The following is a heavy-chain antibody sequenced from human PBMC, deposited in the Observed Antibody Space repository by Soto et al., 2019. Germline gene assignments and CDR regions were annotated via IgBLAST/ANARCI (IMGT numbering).Heavy chain of an antibody. CDR1: GGSISSSNW. CDR3: AREGSGWYSSYYYGMDV. V-gene: IGHV4-4*02. D-gene: IGHD6-19*01. J-gene: IGHJ6*02. Sequence: LSLTCAVSGGSISSSNWWSWVRQPPGKGLEWIGEIYHSGSTNYNPSLKSRVTISVDKSKNQFSLKLSSVTAADTAVYYCAREGSGWYSSYYYGMDVWGQGTTVTVSS. CDR2: IYHSGST.